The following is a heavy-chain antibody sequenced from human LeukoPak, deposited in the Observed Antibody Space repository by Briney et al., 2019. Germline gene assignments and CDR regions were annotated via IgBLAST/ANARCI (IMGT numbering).Heavy chain of an antibody. J-gene: IGHJ5*01. Sequence: PSETLSLTCNVSGGSIRSDYWSWIRQSPGKGLEWIGYIYYSATTHYTPSLQSRVTISVDTSKNQLSLQMTSVTAADTAVYYCARGAHGYVGWFDSWGQGTLVTVSS. V-gene: IGHV4-59*01. CDR1: GGSIRSDY. CDR2: IYYSATT. CDR3: ARGAHGYVGWFDS. D-gene: IGHD3-16*01.